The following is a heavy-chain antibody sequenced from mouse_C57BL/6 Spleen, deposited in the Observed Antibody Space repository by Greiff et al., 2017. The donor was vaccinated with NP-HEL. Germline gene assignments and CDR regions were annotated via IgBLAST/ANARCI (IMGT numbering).Heavy chain of an antibody. Sequence: QVQLQQPGAELVMPGASVKLSCKASGYTFTSYWMHWVKQRSGQGLEWIGEIDPSDSYTNYNQKFKGKSTLTVDKSSSTAYMQLSSLTSEDSAVYYCARGWLLREDFDYWGQGTTLTVSS. CDR2: IDPSDSYT. J-gene: IGHJ2*01. CDR1: GYTFTSYW. D-gene: IGHD2-3*01. V-gene: IGHV1-69*01. CDR3: ARGWLLREDFDY.